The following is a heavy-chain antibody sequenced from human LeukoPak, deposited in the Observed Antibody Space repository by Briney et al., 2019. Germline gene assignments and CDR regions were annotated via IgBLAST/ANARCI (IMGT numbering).Heavy chain of an antibody. CDR3: ARAGNYYGSGSPQEGYYFDY. CDR2: IYYSGST. Sequence: SETLSLTCTVSGGSISSYYWSRIRQPPGKGLEWIGYIYYSGSTNYNPSLKSRVTISVDTSKNQFSLKLSSVTAAGTAVYYCARAGNYYGSGSPQEGYYFDYWGQGTLVTVSS. V-gene: IGHV4-59*01. J-gene: IGHJ4*02. D-gene: IGHD3-10*01. CDR1: GGSISSYY.